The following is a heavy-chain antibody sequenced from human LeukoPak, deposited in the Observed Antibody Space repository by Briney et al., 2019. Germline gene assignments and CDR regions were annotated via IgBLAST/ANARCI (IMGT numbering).Heavy chain of an antibody. V-gene: IGHV4-34*01. CDR2: INHSGST. D-gene: IGHD3-22*01. J-gene: IGHJ4*02. Sequence: SETLSLTCAAYGGSFSGYYWSWIRQPPGKGLEWIGEINHSGSTNYNPSLKSRVTISVDTSKNQFSLKLSSVTAADTAVYYCARGTMIVVVPTFDYWGQGTLVTVSS. CDR3: ARGTMIVVVPTFDY. CDR1: GGSFSGYY.